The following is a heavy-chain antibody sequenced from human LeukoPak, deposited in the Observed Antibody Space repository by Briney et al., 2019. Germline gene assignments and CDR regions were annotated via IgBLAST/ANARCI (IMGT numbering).Heavy chain of an antibody. Sequence: ASVKVSCKASGYTLTSYYMHWVRQAPGQGLEWMGKINPSGGSKSYAKKFKGRVTMTRERSTSKVYMELRSLRLKDRAVNYCARDLYSNYLYYYYYGIDVLGQGTTVTVSS. CDR3: ARDLYSNYLYYYYYGIDV. J-gene: IGHJ6*02. CDR1: GYTLTSYY. CDR2: INPSGGSK. D-gene: IGHD4-11*01. V-gene: IGHV1-46*01.